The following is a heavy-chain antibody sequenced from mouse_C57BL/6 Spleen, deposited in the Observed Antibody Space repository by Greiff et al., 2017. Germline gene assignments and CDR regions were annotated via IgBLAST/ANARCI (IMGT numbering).Heavy chain of an antibody. J-gene: IGHJ4*01. V-gene: IGHV3-6*01. D-gene: IGHD1-1*01. CDR2: ISYDGSN. CDR3: ASSPSYYGSSYGAMDY. CDR1: GYSITSGYY. Sequence: EVKLVESGPGLVKPSQSLSLTCSVTGYSITSGYYWNWIRQFPGNKLEWMGYISYDGSNNYNPSLKNRISITRDTSKNQFFLKLNSVTTEDTATYYCASSPSYYGSSYGAMDYWGQGTSVTVSS.